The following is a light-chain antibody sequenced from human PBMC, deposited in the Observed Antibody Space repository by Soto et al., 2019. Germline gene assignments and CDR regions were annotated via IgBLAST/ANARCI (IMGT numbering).Light chain of an antibody. CDR3: QQYNSYQYT. J-gene: IGKJ2*01. V-gene: IGKV1-5*01. Sequence: DIPMTQSPSTLSASVGDRVTITCRASQSISSWLAWYQQKPGKAPKLLIYDASSLESGVPSRFSGSGSGTEFTLTISGLQPDDFATYYCQQYNSYQYTFGQGTKLEIK. CDR2: DAS. CDR1: QSISSW.